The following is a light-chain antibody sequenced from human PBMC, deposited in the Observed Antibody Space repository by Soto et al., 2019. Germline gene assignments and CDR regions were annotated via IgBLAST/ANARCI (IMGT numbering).Light chain of an antibody. CDR3: QQNNTYSYT. Sequence: DIQMTQSPSTLSASVGDRVTITCRASQSISNWLAWYQQKPGEAPKLLMYDASTLENWVPSRFSGSVSGKEFILTSSRLPPDVSANYCCQQNNTYSYTFGQGTKLEIK. CDR2: DAS. V-gene: IGKV1-5*01. CDR1: QSISNW. J-gene: IGKJ2*01.